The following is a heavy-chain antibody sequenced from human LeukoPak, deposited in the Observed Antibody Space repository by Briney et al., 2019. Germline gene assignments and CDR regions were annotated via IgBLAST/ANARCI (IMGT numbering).Heavy chain of an antibody. CDR1: GLALSSYA. Sequence: GGFLRLSCADCGLALSSYAMRWARQSQGKGLEWVSAISGSGGSTYYADSVKGRFTISRDNSKNALYLQMNSLRAEDTAVYYCAINSDPDYFDYWGQGTLVTVSS. CDR3: AINSDPDYFDY. CDR2: ISGSGGST. J-gene: IGHJ4*02. V-gene: IGHV3-23*01. D-gene: IGHD1-14*01.